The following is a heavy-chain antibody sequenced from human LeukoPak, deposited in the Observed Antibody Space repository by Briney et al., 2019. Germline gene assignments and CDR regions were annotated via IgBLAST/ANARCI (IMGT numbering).Heavy chain of an antibody. CDR1: GGSISSSY. Sequence: SETLSLTCTVSGGSISSSYWNWIRQPPGKGLEWIGYIYYSGTTNYNPSLKSRVTISVDTSKNQFSLKLSSVTAADTAVYYCARGGWSLDYWGQGTLVTVSS. V-gene: IGHV4-59*01. D-gene: IGHD6-19*01. J-gene: IGHJ4*02. CDR2: IYYSGTT. CDR3: ARGGWSLDY.